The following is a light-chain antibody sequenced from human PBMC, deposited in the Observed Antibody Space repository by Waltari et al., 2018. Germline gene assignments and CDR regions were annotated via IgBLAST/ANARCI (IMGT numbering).Light chain of an antibody. J-gene: IGLJ3*02. CDR1: SSNIGRNY. CDR3: AAWDDSLSGWV. V-gene: IGLV1-47*01. Sequence: QSVLTQPPSASGTPGQRVTIPCSGSSSNIGRNYVYWYQQLPGTAPKLLIYRNNQRPPGVPDRFSGSKSGTSASLAISGLRSEDEADYYCAAWDDSLSGWVFGGGTKLTVL. CDR2: RNN.